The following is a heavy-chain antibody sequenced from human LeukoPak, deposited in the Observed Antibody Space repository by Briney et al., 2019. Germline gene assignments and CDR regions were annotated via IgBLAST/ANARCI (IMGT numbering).Heavy chain of an antibody. CDR2: IYTTGST. CDR3: ARGGLPRENWFDP. J-gene: IGHJ5*02. Sequence: SETLSLTCTVSDGSISTYYWSWIRQPAGKGLEWVGRIYTTGSTNYNPSLKSRVTMSVDTSKNQFSLKLSSVTAADTAVYYCARGGLPRENWFDPWGQGTLVTVSS. CDR1: DGSISTYY. V-gene: IGHV4-4*07. D-gene: IGHD1-26*01.